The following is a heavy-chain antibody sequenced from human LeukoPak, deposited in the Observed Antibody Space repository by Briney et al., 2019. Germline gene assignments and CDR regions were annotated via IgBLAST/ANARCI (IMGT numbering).Heavy chain of an antibody. CDR2: IIPIFGTA. J-gene: IGHJ4*02. Sequence: SVKVSCTASGGTFSSYAMSWVRQAPGQGLEWMGGIIPIFGTANYAQKLQGRVTITTDETTSTAYMELSSLRSEDTAVYYCARWTIVATTYYFDYWGQGTLVTVSS. CDR3: ARWTIVATTYYFDY. CDR1: GGTFSSYA. V-gene: IGHV1-69*05. D-gene: IGHD5-12*01.